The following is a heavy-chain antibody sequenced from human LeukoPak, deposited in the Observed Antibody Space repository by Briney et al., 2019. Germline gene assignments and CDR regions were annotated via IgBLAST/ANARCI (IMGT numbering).Heavy chain of an antibody. D-gene: IGHD6-13*01. CDR1: GFTFSSYG. V-gene: IGHV3-23*01. J-gene: IGHJ4*02. CDR2: ISGSGGST. Sequence: TGGSLRLSCAASGFTFSSYGMSWVRQAPGKGLERVSAISGSGGSTYYANSVKGRFTISRDNSKNTLYLQMNSLRAEDTAVYYCVRVVYSSSWFETKSRYYFDYWGQGTLVTVSS. CDR3: VRVVYSSSWFETKSRYYFDY.